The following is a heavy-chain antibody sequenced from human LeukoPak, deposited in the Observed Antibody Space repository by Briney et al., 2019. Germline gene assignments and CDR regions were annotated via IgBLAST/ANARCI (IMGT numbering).Heavy chain of an antibody. CDR3: GLIAVADTGFDF. CDR2: INPSGGST. J-gene: IGHJ4*02. CDR1: GYTFTSYY. Sequence: GASVKVSCKASGYTFTSYYMHLVRHAPGQGLEWMGIINPSGGSTTYAQKFQGRVTMTRHTSTSTVYMELSSLRSEDTAVYYCGLIAVADTGFDFWGQGTLVTVSS. V-gene: IGHV1-46*01. D-gene: IGHD6-19*01.